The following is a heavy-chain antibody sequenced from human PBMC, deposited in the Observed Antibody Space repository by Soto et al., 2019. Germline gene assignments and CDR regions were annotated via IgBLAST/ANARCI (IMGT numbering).Heavy chain of an antibody. V-gene: IGHV1-18*01. Sequence: ASVKVSCKASGYTFTSYGISWVRQAPGQGLEWMGWISAYNGNTNYAQKLQGRVTMTRDTSISTAYMELSSLRSEDTAVYYCARGAKYSGYESAYWGQGTLVTVSS. CDR3: ARGAKYSGYESAY. CDR1: GYTFTSYG. CDR2: ISAYNGNT. J-gene: IGHJ4*02. D-gene: IGHD5-12*01.